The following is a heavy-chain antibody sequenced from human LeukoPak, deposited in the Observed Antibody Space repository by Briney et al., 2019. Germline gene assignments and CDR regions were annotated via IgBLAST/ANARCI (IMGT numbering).Heavy chain of an antibody. CDR2: INPNSGGT. D-gene: IGHD6-13*01. Sequence: ASVKVSCKASGYTFTSYDINWVRQATGQGLEWMGWINPNSGGTNYAQKFQGRVTMTRDTSISTAYMELSRLRSDDTAVYYCARDGGSWYYWGQGTLVTVSS. CDR1: GYTFTSYD. J-gene: IGHJ4*02. V-gene: IGHV1-2*02. CDR3: ARDGGSWYY.